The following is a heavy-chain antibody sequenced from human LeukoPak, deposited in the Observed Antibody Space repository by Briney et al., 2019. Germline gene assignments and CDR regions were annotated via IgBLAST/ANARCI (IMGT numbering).Heavy chain of an antibody. V-gene: IGHV4-34*01. CDR3: ARALATVTLLNYWYFDL. Sequence: PSETLSLTCAVYGGSFSGYYWSWIRQPPGKGLEWIGEINHSGSTNYNPSLKSRVTISVDTSKNQFSPKLSSVTAADTAVYYCARALATVTLLNYWYFDLWGRGTLVTVSS. D-gene: IGHD4-17*01. CDR1: GGSFSGYY. J-gene: IGHJ2*01. CDR2: INHSGST.